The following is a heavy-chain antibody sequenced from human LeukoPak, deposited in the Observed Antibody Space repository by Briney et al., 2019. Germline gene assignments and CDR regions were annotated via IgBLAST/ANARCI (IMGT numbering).Heavy chain of an antibody. V-gene: IGHV1-58*01. Sequence: SVKVSCKASGFTFTSSAVQWVRQARGQRLEWIGWIVVGSGNTNYAQKFQERVTITRDMSTSTAYMELRSLRSDDTAVYYCARDLGYRYNWFDPWGQGTLVTVSS. D-gene: IGHD5-18*01. CDR3: ARDLGYRYNWFDP. J-gene: IGHJ5*02. CDR2: IVVGSGNT. CDR1: GFTFTSSA.